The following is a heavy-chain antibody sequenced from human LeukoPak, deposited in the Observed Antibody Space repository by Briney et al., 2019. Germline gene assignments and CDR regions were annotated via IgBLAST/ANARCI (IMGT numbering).Heavy chain of an antibody. CDR1: GFTFSTYT. CDR3: ARDEEEYQLPMGIFDY. D-gene: IGHD2-2*01. V-gene: IGHV3-30*04. Sequence: PGRSLRLSCAASGFTFSTYTMHWVRQAPGKGLEWVAVISYDGSDKYYADSVKGRFTISRDNSKSTLYLQMNSLRAEDTALYYCARDEEEYQLPMGIFDYWGQGTLVTVSS. CDR2: ISYDGSDK. J-gene: IGHJ4*02.